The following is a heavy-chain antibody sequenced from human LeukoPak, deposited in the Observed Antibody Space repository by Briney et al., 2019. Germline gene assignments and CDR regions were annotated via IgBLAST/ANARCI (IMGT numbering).Heavy chain of an antibody. Sequence: GGSLRLSCAASQFTLSSYAMSWVRQAPGKGLEWVSAISANGDSTFYADSVKGRFTISRDSSKNTLYLQMNSLRAEDTAVYYCARRSTLAAAPFDYWGQGALVTVSS. CDR2: ISANGDST. J-gene: IGHJ4*02. V-gene: IGHV3-23*01. CDR1: QFTLSSYA. D-gene: IGHD6-13*01. CDR3: ARRSTLAAAPFDY.